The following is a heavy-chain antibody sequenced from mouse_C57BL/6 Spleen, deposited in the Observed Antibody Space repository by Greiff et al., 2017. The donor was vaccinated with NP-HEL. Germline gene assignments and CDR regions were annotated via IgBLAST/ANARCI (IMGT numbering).Heavy chain of an antibody. CDR3: ARSAVVHHYGSKDYYAMDY. CDR1: GYTFTSYW. V-gene: IGHV1-61*01. J-gene: IGHJ4*01. Sequence: QVQLQQPGAELVRPGSSVKLSCKASGYTFTSYWMDWVKQRPGQGLEWIGNIYPSDSETHYNQKFKDKATLTVDKSSSTAYMQLSSLTSEDSAVYYWARSAVVHHYGSKDYYAMDYWGQGTSVTVSS. D-gene: IGHD1-1*01. CDR2: IYPSDSET.